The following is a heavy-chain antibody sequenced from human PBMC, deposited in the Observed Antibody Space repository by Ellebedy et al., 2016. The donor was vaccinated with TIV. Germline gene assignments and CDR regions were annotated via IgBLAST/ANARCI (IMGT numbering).Heavy chain of an antibody. V-gene: IGHV6-1*01. CDR1: GDSVSSNSAA. CDR3: ARGRRSIAVSPVDY. Sequence: SETLSLXXAISGDSVSSNSAAWNWIRQSPSRGLEWLGRTYYRSKWYNDYAVSVKSRITINPDTSKNQFSLQLNSVTPEDTAVYYCARGRRSIAVSPVDYWGQGTLVTVSS. J-gene: IGHJ4*02. D-gene: IGHD6-6*01. CDR2: TYYRSKWYN.